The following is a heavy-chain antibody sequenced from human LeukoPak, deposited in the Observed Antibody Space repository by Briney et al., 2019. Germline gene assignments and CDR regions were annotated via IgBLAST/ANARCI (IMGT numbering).Heavy chain of an antibody. D-gene: IGHD3-10*01. J-gene: IGHJ6*03. CDR2: IHWDDDKT. CDR3: ARVYGYYYYYMDV. Sequence: GGSLRLSCAASGFNFEDFVMTWVRQVPGKGLEWVCGIHWDDDKTEYADSVKDRFTISRDNDRKALHLEMSSLRVEDTALYYCARVYGYYYYYMDVWGNGTAVIVSS. CDR1: GFNFEDFV. V-gene: IGHV3-20*04.